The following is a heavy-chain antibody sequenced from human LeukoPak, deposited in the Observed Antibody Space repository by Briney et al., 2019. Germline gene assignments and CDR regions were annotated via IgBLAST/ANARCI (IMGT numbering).Heavy chain of an antibody. CDR2: ISSSSSYI. CDR3: ARIAVAGPGDYYYYGMDV. Sequence: GGSLRLSCAASGFTFSSYSMNWVRQAPGKGLEWVSSISSSSSYIYYADSVKGRFTISRDNAKNSLYLQMNSLRAEDTAVYYCARIAVAGPGDYYYYGMDVWGQGTTVTVSS. J-gene: IGHJ6*02. D-gene: IGHD6-19*01. CDR1: GFTFSSYS. V-gene: IGHV3-21*01.